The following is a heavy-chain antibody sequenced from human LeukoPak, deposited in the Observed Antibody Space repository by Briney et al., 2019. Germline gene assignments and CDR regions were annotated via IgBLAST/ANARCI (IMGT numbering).Heavy chain of an antibody. D-gene: IGHD6-13*01. Sequence: TGGSLRLSCAATGFTSSTYGMNWVRQAPGKRLEWVSGIGGSGDSTYYADSVKCRFTISRDNSKNTLYLQMNSLRAEDTAVYYCAKDRQQLANLDYWGQGTLVIVSS. CDR3: AKDRQQLANLDY. J-gene: IGHJ4*02. CDR1: GFTSSTYG. V-gene: IGHV3-23*01. CDR2: IGGSGDST.